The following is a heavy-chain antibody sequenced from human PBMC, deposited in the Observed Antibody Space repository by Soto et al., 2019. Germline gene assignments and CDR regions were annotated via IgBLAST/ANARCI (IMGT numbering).Heavy chain of an antibody. Sequence: QVQLQESGPGLVKPSETLSLTCSVSGGSVSSGSYHWSSIRQPPGKGLEWIGFKPYTGSADYDPALQSRVVISIDRSKTQFSLKLSSVTAADTAVYFCARVGWGGDSWGQGTVVRVSS. CDR3: ARVGWGGDS. V-gene: IGHV4-61*01. J-gene: IGHJ4*02. CDR2: KPYTGSA. CDR1: GGSVSSGSYH. D-gene: IGHD3-10*01.